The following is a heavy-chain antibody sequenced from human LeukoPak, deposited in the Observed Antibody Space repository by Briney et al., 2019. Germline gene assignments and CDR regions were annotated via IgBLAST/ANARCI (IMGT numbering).Heavy chain of an antibody. D-gene: IGHD2-2*01. Sequence: GASVKASCKASGYTFSSYGIAWVRQAPGQGLEWMGWISAYNGNTNYAQNLQGRVTMTTDTSTSTAYLELKSLSSDDTAVYYCARASGSYCSSTSCNDAFDIWGQGTMVTVSS. CDR1: GYTFSSYG. CDR2: ISAYNGNT. J-gene: IGHJ3*02. CDR3: ARASGSYCSSTSCNDAFDI. V-gene: IGHV1-18*01.